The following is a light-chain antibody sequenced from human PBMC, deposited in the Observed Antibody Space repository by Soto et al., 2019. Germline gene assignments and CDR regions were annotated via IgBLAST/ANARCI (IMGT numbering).Light chain of an antibody. CDR2: GVS. J-gene: IGKJ4*01. Sequence: EIVLTQSPGTLSLSPGEKATLSCRASQSVGDTFLSWYQQKPGLAPRLLIYGVSNRATGIPDRFSGSGSGTDFILTISRLEPEDFAVYYCQHYGSSPPLTFGGGTKVEIK. CDR3: QHYGSSPPLT. V-gene: IGKV3-20*01. CDR1: QSVGDTF.